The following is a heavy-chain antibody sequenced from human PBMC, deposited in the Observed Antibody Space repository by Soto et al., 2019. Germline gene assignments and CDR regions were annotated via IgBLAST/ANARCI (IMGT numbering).Heavy chain of an antibody. Sequence: QVQLVQSGAEVKKPGSSVKVSCKASGGTLSSYSISWVRQAPGQGLEWMGRIIPILDVPNYVQKFQGRVKFTADKSTNTAYMEVSSLRSEDTAVYYCAREVPHDYGDYVGTFDIRGQGTMVTVSS. D-gene: IGHD4-17*01. CDR1: GGTLSSYS. V-gene: IGHV1-69*08. CDR2: IIPILDVP. J-gene: IGHJ3*02. CDR3: AREVPHDYGDYVGTFDI.